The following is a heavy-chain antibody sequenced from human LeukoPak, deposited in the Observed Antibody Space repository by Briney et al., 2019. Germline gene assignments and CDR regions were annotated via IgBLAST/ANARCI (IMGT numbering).Heavy chain of an antibody. CDR1: GYSFSTYD. V-gene: IGHV1-2*02. CDR2: INPNSGGT. D-gene: IGHD3-9*01. CDR3: ARSTGYLGNWFDP. J-gene: IGHJ5*02. Sequence: ASVKVSCKASGYSFSTYDINWVRQATGQGLEWMGWINPNSGGTNYAQKFQGRVTMTRDTSISTAYMELSRLRSDDTAVYYCARSTGYLGNWFDPWGQGTLVTVSS.